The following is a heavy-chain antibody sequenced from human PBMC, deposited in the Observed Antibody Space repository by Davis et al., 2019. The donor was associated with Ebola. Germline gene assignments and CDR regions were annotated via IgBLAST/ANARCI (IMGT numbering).Heavy chain of an antibody. Sequence: GGSLRLSCAASGFTFSSYEMNWVRQAPGKGLEWVSYISSSGSTIYYADSVKGRFTISRDNAKNSLYLQMNSLRAEDTAVYYCAREGRYCSSTSCYWDVWGQGTLVTVSS. V-gene: IGHV3-48*03. D-gene: IGHD2-2*01. CDR1: GFTFSSYE. CDR2: ISSSGSTI. J-gene: IGHJ4*02. CDR3: AREGRYCSSTSCYWDV.